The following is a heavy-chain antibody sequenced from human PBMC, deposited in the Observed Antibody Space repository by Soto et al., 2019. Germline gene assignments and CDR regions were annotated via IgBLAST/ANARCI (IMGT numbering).Heavy chain of an antibody. J-gene: IGHJ4*02. V-gene: IGHV3-53*01. CDR1: GFTLSSNY. Sequence: PVGSLRLSCAASGFTLSSNYMSWVRQAPGKGLEWVSVFYSGGSTYYADSVKGRFTISGDNSKNTLYLQMNSLRAEDTALYYCARVSTTAKTFEFWGQGTLVTVSS. CDR3: ARVSTTAKTFEF. CDR2: FYSGGST. D-gene: IGHD4-17*01.